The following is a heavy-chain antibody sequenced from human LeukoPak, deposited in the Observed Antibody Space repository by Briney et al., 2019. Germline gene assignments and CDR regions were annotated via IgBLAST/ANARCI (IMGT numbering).Heavy chain of an antibody. V-gene: IGHV1-46*01. D-gene: IGHD1-1*01. Sequence: APVKVSCKAFGYTFTSNYMHGVRQAPGHGPEWRGGISPSGGSTTYAQKYQDRVTLTSDMSTSTDYLELRSLRSEDTAVYYCARDQSVRDDSRGFNPWGKGALVTASS. CDR2: ISPSGGST. J-gene: IGHJ5*02. CDR3: ARDQSVRDDSRGFNP. CDR1: GYTFTSNY.